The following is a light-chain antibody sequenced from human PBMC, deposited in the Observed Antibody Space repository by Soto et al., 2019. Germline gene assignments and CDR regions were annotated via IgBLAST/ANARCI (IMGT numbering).Light chain of an antibody. CDR2: EVS. CDR3: RSYTSSSTLYV. J-gene: IGLJ1*01. Sequence: QSALTQPASVSGSPGQSITISCTGTSSDIGSYNYVSWYQQHPGKAPKLMFYEVSYRPSGVSNRFSASKSGNTASLTISGLQAEDEADYYCRSYTSSSTLYVFGTGTKVTVL. CDR1: SSDIGSYNY. V-gene: IGLV2-14*01.